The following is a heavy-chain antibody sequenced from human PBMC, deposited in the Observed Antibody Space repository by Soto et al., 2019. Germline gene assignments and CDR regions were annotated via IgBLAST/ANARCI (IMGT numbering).Heavy chain of an antibody. J-gene: IGHJ6*02. V-gene: IGHV1-2*04. D-gene: IGHD1-26*01. Sequence: QVQLVQSGAEVKKPGASVKVSCTASGYTFTGYYMHWVRQAPGQGLEWMGWINPNSGGTNYAQKFQGWVTMTRDTSISTAYMELSRLRSDDTAVYYCARDFRSAGGSDYYYYGMDVWGQGTTVTVSS. CDR2: INPNSGGT. CDR1: GYTFTGYY. CDR3: ARDFRSAGGSDYYYYGMDV.